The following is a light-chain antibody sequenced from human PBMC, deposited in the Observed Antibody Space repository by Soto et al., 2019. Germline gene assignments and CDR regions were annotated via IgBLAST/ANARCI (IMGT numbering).Light chain of an antibody. CDR3: QQRSDWPLT. V-gene: IGKV3-11*01. J-gene: IGKJ4*01. CDR2: DAS. Sequence: EIVLTQSPATLSLSPGERATLSCRASQSVSSYLAWYQQKPGQAPRLLIYDASNRATGIPARFSGSGSGTDFTLTISSLEPEDCAGYYWQQRSDWPLTFGGGTKVEIK. CDR1: QSVSSY.